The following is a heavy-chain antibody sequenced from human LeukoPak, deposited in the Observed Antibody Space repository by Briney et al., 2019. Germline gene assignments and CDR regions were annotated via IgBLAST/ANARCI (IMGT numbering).Heavy chain of an antibody. J-gene: IGHJ3*02. Sequence: TSETLSLTCTVSGGSISSSSYYWGGIRQPPGKGLEWIGSIYYSGSTYYNPSLKSRVTISVDTSKNQFSLKLSSVTAADTAVYYCAGPIVVVPAAISNDAFDIWGQGTMVTVSS. CDR1: GGSISSSSYY. CDR2: IYYSGST. D-gene: IGHD2-2*02. CDR3: AGPIVVVPAAISNDAFDI. V-gene: IGHV4-39*01.